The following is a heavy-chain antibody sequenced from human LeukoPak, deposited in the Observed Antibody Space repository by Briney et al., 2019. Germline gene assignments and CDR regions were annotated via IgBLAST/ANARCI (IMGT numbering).Heavy chain of an antibody. V-gene: IGHV3-7*05. D-gene: IGHD3/OR15-3a*01. CDR1: GITFSGNW. CDR2: IKPDGSEK. Sequence: GGSLRLSCADSGITFSGNWMSWVRQAPGKGLEWVAHIKPDGSEKYYVDSVRGRFTISRDNAENSLYLEMNSLRAEDTAVYYCASDRDWSFDYWGQGTLVTVSS. CDR3: ASDRDWSFDY. J-gene: IGHJ4*02.